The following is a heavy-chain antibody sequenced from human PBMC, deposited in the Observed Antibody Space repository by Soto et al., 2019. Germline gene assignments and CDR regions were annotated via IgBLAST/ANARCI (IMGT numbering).Heavy chain of an antibody. CDR1: GFPLDGST. Sequence: GSLRLSCVASGFPLDGSTMHWVRQAPGKGLEWVSSISMSSIHIYYADSVKGRFTISRDNANNSLSLQLSRLRAEDTAVYYCARARAWNYNYYYYYMDVWGKGTTVTVSS. V-gene: IGHV3-21*01. CDR2: ISMSSIHI. CDR3: ARARAWNYNYYYYYMDV. J-gene: IGHJ6*03. D-gene: IGHD1-7*01.